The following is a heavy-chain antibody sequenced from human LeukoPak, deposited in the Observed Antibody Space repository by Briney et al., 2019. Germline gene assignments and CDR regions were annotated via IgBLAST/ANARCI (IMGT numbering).Heavy chain of an antibody. CDR1: GDSVSSNSAA. D-gene: IGHD2-2*01. Sequence: SQTPSLTCAISGDSVSSNSAAWNWIRQSPPRGLEWLGRTYYRSKWYNDYAVSVKSRLTINPDTSKNQFSLQLNSVTPEDTAVYYCARVVVVPAAKQDYYYYYYMDVWGKGTTVTVSS. V-gene: IGHV6-1*01. CDR3: ARVVVVPAAKQDYYYYYYMDV. CDR2: TYYRSKWYN. J-gene: IGHJ6*03.